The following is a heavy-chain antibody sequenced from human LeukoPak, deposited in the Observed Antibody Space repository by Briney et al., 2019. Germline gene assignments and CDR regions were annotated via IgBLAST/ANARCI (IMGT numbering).Heavy chain of an antibody. Sequence: PGGSLRLSCAASGFTFSSYAMSWVRQAPGRGLEWVSIISGGSGNTYYADSVTGRFSISRDNSKNTLYLQMNSLRVEDTAVYYCAKRIDCSGACPSHYWGQGTLVTVSS. CDR2: ISGGSGNT. V-gene: IGHV3-23*01. D-gene: IGHD2-15*01. CDR3: AKRIDCSGACPSHY. J-gene: IGHJ4*02. CDR1: GFTFSSYA.